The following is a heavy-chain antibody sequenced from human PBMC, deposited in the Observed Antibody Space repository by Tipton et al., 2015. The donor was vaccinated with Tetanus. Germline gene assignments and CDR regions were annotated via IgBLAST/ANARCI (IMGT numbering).Heavy chain of an antibody. CDR3: ARTPDYYCGMDV. Sequence: LRLSCTVSGGSISNSNFYWSWIRQPPGKGLEWIGYICYSGSTYYNPSLKGRVTVSLDTSKNQFSLRLTSVTDADTAVYFCARTPDYYCGMDVWGQGTTVTVSS. CDR1: GGSISNSNFY. J-gene: IGHJ6*02. V-gene: IGHV4-30-4*01. CDR2: ICYSGST.